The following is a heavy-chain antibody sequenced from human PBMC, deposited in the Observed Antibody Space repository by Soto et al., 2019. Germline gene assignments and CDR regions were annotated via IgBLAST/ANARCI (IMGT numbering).Heavy chain of an antibody. CDR3: ARERSAAMSAFDI. CDR2: IYSSGNT. D-gene: IGHD2-2*01. J-gene: IGHJ3*02. CDR1: GGSISSYY. Sequence: QVQLQESGPGLVKPSETLSLTCTVSGGSISSYYWSWIRQPPGKGLEWIAYIYSSGNTNYNPSLKSRVTISVDTSKNQFSLKLSSVTAADTAVYYCARERSAAMSAFDIWGQGTMVTVSS. V-gene: IGHV4-4*08.